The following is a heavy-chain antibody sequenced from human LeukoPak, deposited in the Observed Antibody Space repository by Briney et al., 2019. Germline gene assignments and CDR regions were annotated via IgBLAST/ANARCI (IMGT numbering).Heavy chain of an antibody. Sequence: GASVKVSCKASGYTFNTYGITWVRQAPGQGLEWMGWINPNSGGTNYAQKFQGRVTMTRDTSISTAYMELSRLRSDDTAVYYCARVSIGSSSWYVEARKLDYYYYMDVWGKGTTVTISS. D-gene: IGHD6-13*01. CDR2: INPNSGGT. CDR3: ARVSIGSSSWYVEARKLDYYYYMDV. CDR1: GYTFNTYG. J-gene: IGHJ6*03. V-gene: IGHV1-2*02.